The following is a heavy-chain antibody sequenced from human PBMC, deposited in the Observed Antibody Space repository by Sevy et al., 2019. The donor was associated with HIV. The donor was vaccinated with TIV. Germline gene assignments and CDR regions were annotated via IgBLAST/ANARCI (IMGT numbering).Heavy chain of an antibody. CDR2: ISYDGSNK. V-gene: IGHV3-30*18. D-gene: IGHD1-26*01. Sequence: GGSLRLSCAASGFTFSSYGMHWVRQAPGKGLEWVEVISYDGSNKYYADSVKGRFTISRDNSKNTLYLQMNSLRAEDTAVYYSAKVSARVGLNYYYYYGMDVWGQGTTVTVSS. J-gene: IGHJ6*02. CDR1: GFTFSSYG. CDR3: AKVSARVGLNYYYYYGMDV.